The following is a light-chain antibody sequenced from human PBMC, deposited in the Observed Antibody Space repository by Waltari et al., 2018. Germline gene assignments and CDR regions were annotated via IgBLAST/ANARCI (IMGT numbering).Light chain of an antibody. CDR2: WAS. J-gene: IGKJ2*01. CDR1: QTILYTSNNKNC. CDR3: QQYFCLPDT. V-gene: IGKV4-1*01. Sequence: DIVMTQSPDSLAVSLGERATINCRSSQTILYTSNNKNCLAWFQQKPGQPPKLILYWASTRSSGVPDRFSGSGSGTEFALTISSLQTEDVGVYYCQQYFCLPDTFGQGTKVEIK.